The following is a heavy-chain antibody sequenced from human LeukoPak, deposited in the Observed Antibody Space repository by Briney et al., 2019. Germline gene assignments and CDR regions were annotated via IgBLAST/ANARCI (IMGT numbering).Heavy chain of an antibody. CDR1: GYSFTTYW. Sequence: GESLKISCKGSGYSFTTYWIGWVRQMPGKGLEWMGIIFPGDSDTIYSPSFQGQVTISADKSISTAYLQWSSLKASDTAMYYCARRTEAVAGNYYYYYYMDVWGKGTTVTVSS. V-gene: IGHV5-51*01. J-gene: IGHJ6*03. CDR3: ARRTEAVAGNYYYYYYMDV. D-gene: IGHD6-19*01. CDR2: IFPGDSDT.